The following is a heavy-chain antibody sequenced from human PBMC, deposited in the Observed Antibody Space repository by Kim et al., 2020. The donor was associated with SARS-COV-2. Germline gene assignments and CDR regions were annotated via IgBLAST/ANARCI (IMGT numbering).Heavy chain of an antibody. D-gene: IGHD2-2*01. V-gene: IGHV3-30*18. CDR3: AKEYCSSTSCYYYFDY. CDR1: GFTFSSYG. J-gene: IGHJ4*02. CDR2: ISYDGSNK. Sequence: GGSLRLSCAASGFTFSSYGMHWVRQAPGKGLEWVAVISYDGSNKYYADSVKGRFTISRDNSKNTLYLQMNSLRAEDTAVYYCAKEYCSSTSCYYYFDYWGQGTLVTVSS.